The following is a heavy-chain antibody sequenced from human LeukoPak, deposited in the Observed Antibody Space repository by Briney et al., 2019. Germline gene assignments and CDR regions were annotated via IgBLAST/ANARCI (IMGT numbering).Heavy chain of an antibody. D-gene: IGHD6-6*01. Sequence: ASVKVSCKASGYTFTSYDINWVRQATGQGLEWMGWMNPNSGNTGYAQKFQGRVTITRSTSISTAYMELSSLRSEDTAVYYCARGARRGGFYYMDVWGKGTTVTVSS. CDR3: ARGARRGGFYYMDV. V-gene: IGHV1-8*03. CDR1: GYTFTSYD. CDR2: MNPNSGNT. J-gene: IGHJ6*03.